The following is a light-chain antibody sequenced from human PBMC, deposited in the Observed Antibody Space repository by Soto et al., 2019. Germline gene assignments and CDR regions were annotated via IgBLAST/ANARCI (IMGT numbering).Light chain of an antibody. V-gene: IGKV3-11*01. Sequence: EIVMTQSPATLSVSPGERATLSCRASQSVSNYLAWYQQKPGQAPRLLIYDASNRATDIPARFSGSGSGTDFTLTISSLEPEDFAVYYCQQRSNWATFGQGTRLEIK. CDR2: DAS. CDR3: QQRSNWAT. J-gene: IGKJ5*01. CDR1: QSVSNY.